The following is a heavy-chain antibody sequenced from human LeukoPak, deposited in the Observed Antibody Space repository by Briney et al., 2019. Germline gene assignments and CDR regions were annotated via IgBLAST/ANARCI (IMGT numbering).Heavy chain of an antibody. Sequence: SETLSLTCTVSGGSISSYYWSWIRQPPGKGLEWIGYIYYSGSTNYNPSLKSRVTISVDTSKNQFSLKLGSVTAADTAVYYCARTLKERIAAAAHFDYWGQGTLVTVSS. CDR1: GGSISSYY. CDR2: IYYSGST. V-gene: IGHV4-59*01. D-gene: IGHD6-13*01. J-gene: IGHJ4*02. CDR3: ARTLKERIAAAAHFDY.